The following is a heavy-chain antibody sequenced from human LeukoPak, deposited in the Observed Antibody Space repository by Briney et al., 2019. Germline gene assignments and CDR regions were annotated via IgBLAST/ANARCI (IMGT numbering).Heavy chain of an antibody. CDR1: GYTFTSYD. V-gene: IGHV1-8*01. CDR2: MNPNSGNT. CDR3: ARRGAGYYDSSGQFDY. J-gene: IGHJ4*02. D-gene: IGHD3-22*01. Sequence: GASVKVSCKASGYTFTSYDINWVRQATGQGLEWMGWMNPNSGNTGYAQKFQGRVTMTRDTSTSTVYMELSSLRSEDTAVYYCARRGAGYYDSSGQFDYWGQGTLVTVSS.